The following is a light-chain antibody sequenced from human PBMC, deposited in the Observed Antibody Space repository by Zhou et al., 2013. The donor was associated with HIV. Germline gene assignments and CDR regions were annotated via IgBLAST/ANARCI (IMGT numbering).Light chain of an antibody. J-gene: IGKJ3*01. V-gene: IGKV3-20*01. CDR1: QSVSSSY. Sequence: EIVLTQSPGTLSLSPGERATLSCRASQSVSSSYLAWYQQKPGQAPRLLIYGASSRATGIPDRFSGSGSGTDLTLTISRLEPEDFAVYYCQQDYNFSFGPGTKVDIK. CDR2: GAS. CDR3: QQDYNFS.